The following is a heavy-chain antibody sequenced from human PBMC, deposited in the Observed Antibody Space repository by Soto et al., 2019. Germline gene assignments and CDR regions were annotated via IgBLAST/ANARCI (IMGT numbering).Heavy chain of an antibody. CDR1: GYTFTSYG. J-gene: IGHJ5*02. CDR3: AREGRYGYCFDP. CDR2: ISAYNGNT. D-gene: IGHD3-16*01. V-gene: IGHV1-18*01. Sequence: ASVKVSCKASGYTFTSYGNSWVRQAPGQGLEWMGWISAYNGNTNYAQKLQGRVTMTTDTSTSTAYMELRSLRSDDTTVYYCAREGRYGYCFDPWGQGTLVTVSS.